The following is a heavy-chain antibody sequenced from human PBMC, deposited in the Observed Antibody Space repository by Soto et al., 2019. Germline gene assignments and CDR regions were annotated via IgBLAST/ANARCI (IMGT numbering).Heavy chain of an antibody. V-gene: IGHV3-64D*08. D-gene: IGHD3-3*01. J-gene: IGHJ6*02. CDR1: GFTFSSYA. CDR2: ISSNGGST. Sequence: PGGPLRLSCSASGFTFSSYAMHWVRQAPGKGLEYVSAISSNGGSTYYADSVKGRFTISRDNSKNTLYLQMSSLRAEDMAVYYCVNYIYDAYYGMDVWGQGTTVTVSS. CDR3: VNYIYDAYYGMDV.